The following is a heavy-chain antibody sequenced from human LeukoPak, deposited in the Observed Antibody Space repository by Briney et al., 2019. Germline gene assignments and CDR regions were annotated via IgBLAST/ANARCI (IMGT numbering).Heavy chain of an antibody. CDR3: AKVGCGSGYCAFDY. D-gene: IGHD3-22*01. CDR2: ISYDGSNI. Sequence: PGRSLLLSCVASGLTFSSYGMHWVRPAPGKGLEWVAVISYDGSNIYYAASVKGRFAISRDNSKNTLYLQMNSLRAEDTAVYYCAKVGCGSGYCAFDYWGQGTLVTVSS. V-gene: IGHV3-30*18. J-gene: IGHJ4*02. CDR1: GLTFSSYG.